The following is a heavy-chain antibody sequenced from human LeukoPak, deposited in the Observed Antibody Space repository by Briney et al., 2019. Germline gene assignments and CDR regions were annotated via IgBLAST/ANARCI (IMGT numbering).Heavy chain of an antibody. CDR1: GYTFTGYY. J-gene: IGHJ4*02. D-gene: IGHD6-6*01. CDR3: APIPPPYSSSFPDFDY. CDR2: INPNSGGT. V-gene: IGHV1-2*02. Sequence: GASVKVSCKASGYTFTGYYMHWVRQAPGQGLEWMGWINPNSGGTNYAQKFQGRVTMTRDTSISTAYMELSRLRSDDTAVYYCAPIPPPYSSSFPDFDYWGQGTLVTVSS.